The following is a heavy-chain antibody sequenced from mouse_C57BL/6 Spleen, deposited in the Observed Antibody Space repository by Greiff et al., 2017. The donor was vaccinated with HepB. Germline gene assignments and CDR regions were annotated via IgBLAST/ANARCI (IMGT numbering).Heavy chain of an antibody. CDR1: GFTFSSYA. CDR3: TRVVATYYYAMDY. J-gene: IGHJ4*01. D-gene: IGHD1-1*01. CDR2: ISSGGDYI. Sequence: EVQLQESGEGLVKPGGSLKLSCAASGFTFSSYAMSWVRQTPEKRLEWVAYISSGGDYIYYADTVKGRFTISRDNARNTLYLQMSSLKSEDTAMYYCTRVVATYYYAMDYWGQGTSVTVSS. V-gene: IGHV5-9-1*02.